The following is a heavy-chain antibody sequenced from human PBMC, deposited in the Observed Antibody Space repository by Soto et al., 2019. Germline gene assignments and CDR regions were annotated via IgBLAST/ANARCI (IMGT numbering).Heavy chain of an antibody. CDR1: GFTFSSYW. CDR2: INSDGSST. Sequence: GGSLRLSCAASGFTFSSYWMHWVCQAPGKGLVWVSRINSDGSSTSYADSVKGRFTISRDNAKNTLYLQMNSLRAEDTAVYYCARAHIKAVAAAGTHYYYGMDVWGQGTTVTVSS. V-gene: IGHV3-74*01. J-gene: IGHJ6*02. CDR3: ARAHIKAVAAAGTHYYYGMDV. D-gene: IGHD6-13*01.